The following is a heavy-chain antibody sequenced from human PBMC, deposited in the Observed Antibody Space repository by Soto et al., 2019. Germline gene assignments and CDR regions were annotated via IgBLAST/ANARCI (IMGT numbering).Heavy chain of an antibody. CDR1: GFSLSSSGVG. D-gene: IGHD6-19*01. CDR3: ELDSVGWYGFDY. J-gene: IGHJ4*02. Sequence: QITLKESGPTLVKPTQPLTLTCTFSGFSLSSSGVGVGWIRQPPGKALEWLALIYWDDDKRYSPSLTSRLTITKDTSNNKVVLTMTHMAAVDTATYYYELDSVGWYGFDYWGQGTLVTVSS. CDR2: IYWDDDK. V-gene: IGHV2-5*02.